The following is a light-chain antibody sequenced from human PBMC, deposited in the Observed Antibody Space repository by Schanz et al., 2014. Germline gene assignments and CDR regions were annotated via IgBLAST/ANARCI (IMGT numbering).Light chain of an antibody. CDR3: SSYTSSSRYV. CDR2: EGT. Sequence: QSALTQPRSVSGSPGQSITISCTGTSSDVGTYNLVSWYQQHPGEAPKLMIYEGTKRPSGVSNRFSGSKSGNTASLTISGLQAEDEADYYCSSYTSSSRYVFGTGTKLTVL. J-gene: IGLJ1*01. V-gene: IGLV2-14*02. CDR1: SSDVGTYNL.